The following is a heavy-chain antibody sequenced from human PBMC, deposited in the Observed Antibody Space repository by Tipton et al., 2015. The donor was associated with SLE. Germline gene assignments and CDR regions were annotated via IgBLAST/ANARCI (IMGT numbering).Heavy chain of an antibody. CDR3: AGDLAAHADY. CDR1: GLTFSTYS. CDR2: ISFGGSNT. J-gene: IGHJ4*02. V-gene: IGHV3-30*04. D-gene: IGHD6-6*01. Sequence: SLRLSCAASGLTFSTYSMHWVRQAPGKGLEWVAIISFGGSNTYYADSVKGRFTISRDNSKNMLYLQMNSLRAEDTAVYYCAGDLAAHADYWGQGTLVTVSS.